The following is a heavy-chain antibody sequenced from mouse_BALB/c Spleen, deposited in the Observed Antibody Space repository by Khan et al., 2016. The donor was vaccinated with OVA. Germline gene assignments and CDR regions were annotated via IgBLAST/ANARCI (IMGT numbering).Heavy chain of an antibody. J-gene: IGHJ3*01. V-gene: IGHV1-4*01. D-gene: IGHD2-14*01. CDR1: GYTFTSYT. Sequence: QVQLKQSGAELARPGASVKMSCKTSGYTFTSYTIHWVKQRPGQGLEWIGYINPSSGYTNYNQKFKDKATLTADKSSSTAYMQLSSLTSEDSAVYYCAREGVYYRNAGWFAYWGQGTLVTVSA. CDR3: AREGVYYRNAGWFAY. CDR2: INPSSGYT.